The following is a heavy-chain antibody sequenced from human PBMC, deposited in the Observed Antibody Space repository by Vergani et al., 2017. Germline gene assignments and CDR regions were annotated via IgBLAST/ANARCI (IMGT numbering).Heavy chain of an antibody. Sequence: QVQLVQSGAEVKKPGASVKVSCKASGYTFTSYYMHWVRQAPGQGLEWMGIINPSGGSTSYAQKFQGRVTMTRDTSTSTVYMELSSLRSEDTAVYYCAREGKSIAARRGGWFDPWRQGTLVTVSS. J-gene: IGHJ5*02. CDR1: GYTFTSYY. CDR2: INPSGGST. V-gene: IGHV1-46*03. CDR3: AREGKSIAARRGGWFDP. D-gene: IGHD6-6*01.